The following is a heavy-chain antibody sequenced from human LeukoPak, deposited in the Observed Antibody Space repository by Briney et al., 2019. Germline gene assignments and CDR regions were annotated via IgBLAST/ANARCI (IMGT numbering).Heavy chain of an antibody. CDR1: GGSISSGGYY. Sequence: SQTLSPTCTVSGGSISSGGYYWSWLRQRPGKGLEWVVYIYYSGSTYYNPSLKSRVTISVDTSKNQFSLKLSSVTAADTAVYYCARGGHGDYVSEYFDYWGQGTLVTVSS. D-gene: IGHD4-17*01. V-gene: IGHV4-31*03. CDR3: ARGGHGDYVSEYFDY. J-gene: IGHJ4*02. CDR2: IYYSGST.